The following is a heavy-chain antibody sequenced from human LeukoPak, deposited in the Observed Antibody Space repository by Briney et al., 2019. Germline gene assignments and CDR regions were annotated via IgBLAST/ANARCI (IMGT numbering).Heavy chain of an antibody. CDR3: ARDAGGHYGNATVLDH. J-gene: IGHJ4*02. CDR1: GFTFSSYW. Sequence: PGGSLRLSCAASGFTFSSYWMTWVRQAPGKGLELVANLNQDESERYYAASVKGRFTSSRDNAKNSAYLQLNSLTDDDTAVYFCARDAGGHYGNATVLDHWGRGTLVTVSS. CDR2: LNQDESER. V-gene: IGHV3-7*01. D-gene: IGHD3-10*01.